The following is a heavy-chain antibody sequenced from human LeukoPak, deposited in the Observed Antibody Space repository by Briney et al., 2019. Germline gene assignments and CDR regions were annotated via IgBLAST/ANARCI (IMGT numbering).Heavy chain of an antibody. CDR2: ISAYNGNT. V-gene: IGHV1-18*01. D-gene: IGHD2-2*01. J-gene: IGHJ3*02. CDR3: ARVAVYCSSTSCYGAFDI. CDR1: GYTFTSYG. Sequence: ASVTVSCKASGYTFTSYGISWVRQAPGQGLEWMGWISAYNGNTNYAQKLQGRVTMTTDTSTSTAYMELRSLRSDDTAVYYCARVAVYCSSTSCYGAFDIWGQGTMVTVSS.